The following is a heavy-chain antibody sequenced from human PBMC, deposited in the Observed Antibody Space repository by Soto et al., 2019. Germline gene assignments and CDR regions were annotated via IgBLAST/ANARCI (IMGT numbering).Heavy chain of an antibody. Sequence: QVQLVESGGGVVQPGRSLRLSCAASGFTFDDYSMHWVRQAPGKGLEWVALISYDGGTTHYGDSVKGRFTISRDDSKNTLFLQMNSLRSEDTAVYYCAPPHIRSACNDGFDIWGQGTMVTVSS. V-gene: IGHV3-30*03. CDR1: GFTFDDYS. CDR3: APPHIRSACNDGFDI. J-gene: IGHJ3*02. CDR2: ISYDGGTT. D-gene: IGHD3-3*02.